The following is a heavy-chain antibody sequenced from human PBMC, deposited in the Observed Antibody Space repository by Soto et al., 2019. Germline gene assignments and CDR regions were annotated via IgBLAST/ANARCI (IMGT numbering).Heavy chain of an antibody. CDR2: ISSSSSYI. CDR1: GFTFSSYS. D-gene: IGHD3-9*01. Sequence: EVQLVESGGGLVKPGGSLRLSCAASGFTFSSYSMNWVRQAPGKGLEWVSSISSSSSYIYYADSVKGRFTISRDNAKNSLYLQMNSLRAEDTAVYYCASRYYDILTGYYTKYYYYGMDVWGQGTTVTVSS. V-gene: IGHV3-21*01. CDR3: ASRYYDILTGYYTKYYYYGMDV. J-gene: IGHJ6*02.